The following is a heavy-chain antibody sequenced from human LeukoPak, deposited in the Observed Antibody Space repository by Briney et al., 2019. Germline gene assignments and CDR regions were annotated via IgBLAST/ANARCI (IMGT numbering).Heavy chain of an antibody. CDR3: ARVGYCTHGVCYSIDL. CDR1: GYTFTGYY. V-gene: IGHV1-2*02. CDR2: INPNSGGT. D-gene: IGHD2-8*01. J-gene: IGHJ6*03. Sequence: ASVKVSCKASGYTFTGYYMHWVRQAPGQGLEWMGWINPNSGGTNYAQKFQGRVTMTRDTSISTAYMELSRLRSDDTAVYYCARVGYCTHGVCYSIDLWGKGTTVIVSS.